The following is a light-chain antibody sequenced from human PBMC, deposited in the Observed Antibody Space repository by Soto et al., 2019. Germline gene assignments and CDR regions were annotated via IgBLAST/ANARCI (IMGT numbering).Light chain of an antibody. CDR3: CSSTRRFSRV. V-gene: IGLV2-11*01. CDR1: SSDVTSYSY. CDR2: DVS. J-gene: IGLJ3*02. Sequence: QSVLTQPRSVSGSPGQSVTISCTGTSSDVTSYSYVSWYQYLPGKAPKLLIYDVSNRSSGVPDRFSGSQSGNTASLTISRLQAADEADYYCCSSTRRFSRVFGGGTQLTVL.